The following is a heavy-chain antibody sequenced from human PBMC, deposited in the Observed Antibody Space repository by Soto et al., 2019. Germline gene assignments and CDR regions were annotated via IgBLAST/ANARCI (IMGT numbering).Heavy chain of an antibody. V-gene: IGHV3-23*01. CDR3: AKDHGGYCSSTSCYTPDGFDWFDP. J-gene: IGHJ5*02. D-gene: IGHD2-2*02. CDR1: GFTFSSYA. CDR2: ISGSGGST. Sequence: GGSLRLSCAASGFTFSSYAMSWVRQAPGKGLEWVSAISGSGGSTYYADSVKGRFTISRDNSKNTLYLQMNSLRAEDTAVYYCAKDHGGYCSSTSCYTPDGFDWFDPWGQGTLVTVSS.